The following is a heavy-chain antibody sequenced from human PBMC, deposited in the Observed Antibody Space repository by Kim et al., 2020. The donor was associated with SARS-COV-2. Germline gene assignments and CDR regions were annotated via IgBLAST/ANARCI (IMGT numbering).Heavy chain of an antibody. V-gene: IGHV3-30*18. CDR1: GFTFSSYG. J-gene: IGHJ4*01. CDR3: AKGAYYYDSSGQGKFDS. D-gene: IGHD3-22*01. Sequence: GGSLRLSCAASGFTFSSYGMHWVRQAPGKGLEWVAVISYDGSNKYYGDSVKGRFTISRDNSKNTLYLQMNSLRAEDTAVYYCAKGAYYYDSSGQGKFDS. CDR2: ISYDGSNK.